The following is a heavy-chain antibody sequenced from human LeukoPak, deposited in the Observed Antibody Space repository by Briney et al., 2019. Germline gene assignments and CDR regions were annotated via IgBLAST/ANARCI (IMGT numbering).Heavy chain of an antibody. CDR3: ATLTGYSSESWFDP. Sequence: SETLSLTCTVSSHSITYNYCGWIRQPPGKGLEWIGYIYYTGSTNYNPSLKSRVTISVDTSKNQFSLKLSSVTAADTAVYYCATLTGYSSESWFDPWGQGILVTVSS. CDR2: IYYTGST. CDR1: SHSITYNY. V-gene: IGHV4-59*01. J-gene: IGHJ5*02. D-gene: IGHD3-9*01.